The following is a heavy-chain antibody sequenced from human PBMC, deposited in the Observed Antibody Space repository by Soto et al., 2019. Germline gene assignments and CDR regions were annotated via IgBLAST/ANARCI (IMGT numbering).Heavy chain of an antibody. J-gene: IGHJ4*02. CDR2: IIPIFGTA. CDR1: GGTFSSYA. Sequence: QVPLVQSGAEVKKPGSSVKVSCKASGGTFSSYAISWVRQAPGQGLEWMGGIIPIFGTANYAQKFQGRVTITADESTSTAYMELSSLRSEDTAVYYCAAPGGHDDGDYGTTKLDYWGQGTLVTVSS. CDR3: AAPGGHDDGDYGTTKLDY. D-gene: IGHD4-17*01. V-gene: IGHV1-69*12.